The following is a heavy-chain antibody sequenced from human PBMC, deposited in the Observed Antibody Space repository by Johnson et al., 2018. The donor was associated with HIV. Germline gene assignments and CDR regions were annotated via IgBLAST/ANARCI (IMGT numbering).Heavy chain of an antibody. D-gene: IGHD3-10*01. CDR2: INWNGGST. CDR3: AREAGSGSYSPWRPDAFDI. CDR1: GFTFDDYG. J-gene: IGHJ3*02. Sequence: VQLVESGGGVVRPGGSLRLSCAASGFTFDDYGMSWVRQAPGKGLEWVSGINWNGGSTGYEDSVKGRFTISRDNAKNSMYLQMNSLRAEDTALYYCAREAGSGSYSPWRPDAFDIWGQGTMVTVSS. V-gene: IGHV3-20*04.